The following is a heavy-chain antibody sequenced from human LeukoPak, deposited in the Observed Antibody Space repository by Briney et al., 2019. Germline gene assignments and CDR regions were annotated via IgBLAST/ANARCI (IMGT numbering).Heavy chain of an antibody. V-gene: IGHV3-7*01. CDR2: IKQDGTEK. CDR3: AKGKDYYDSSGYYYTYAFDI. CDR1: GFTFRSYW. Sequence: GGSLRLSCAASGFTFRSYWMNWVRQAPGKGLEWVANIKQDGTEKYYVDSVRGRFTISRDNAKNSLYLQMNSLRAEDTAVYYCAKGKDYYDSSGYYYTYAFDIWGQGTVVTVSS. J-gene: IGHJ3*02. D-gene: IGHD3-22*01.